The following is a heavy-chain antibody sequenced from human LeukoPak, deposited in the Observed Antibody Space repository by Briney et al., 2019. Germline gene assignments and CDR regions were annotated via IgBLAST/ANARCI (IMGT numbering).Heavy chain of an antibody. CDR3: ASGGMGARKFYSDPFHY. Sequence: GGSLRLSCAASGFTFSSYAMSWVRQAPGKGLEWVSILYSAGGTYYADSVRGRFTIARDSSKNTMFLQMNSLRAEDTAVYYCASGGMGARKFYSDPFHYWGQGTLVTVSS. CDR1: GFTFSSYA. CDR2: LYSAGGT. J-gene: IGHJ4*02. D-gene: IGHD2-15*01. V-gene: IGHV3-23*03.